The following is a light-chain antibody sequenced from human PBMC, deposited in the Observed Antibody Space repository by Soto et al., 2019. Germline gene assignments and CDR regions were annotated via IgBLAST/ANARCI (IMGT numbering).Light chain of an antibody. CDR1: QSVGSS. CDR2: DAS. Sequence: EIVLTQSPATLSLSPGERATLSCRASQSVGSSLARYQQKPGQAPRLLIYDASNRATGIPARFSGSGSGTDFTLTISSLEPEDFAVYYCQQYGTSLTFGGGTKVEIK. CDR3: QQYGTSLT. J-gene: IGKJ4*01. V-gene: IGKV3-11*01.